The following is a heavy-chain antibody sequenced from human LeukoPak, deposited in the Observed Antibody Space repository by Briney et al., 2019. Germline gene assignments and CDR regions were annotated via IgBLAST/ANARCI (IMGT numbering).Heavy chain of an antibody. V-gene: IGHV3-53*01. CDR2: IYSGGST. CDR3: TGDVYRH. D-gene: IGHD2-2*02. CDR1: GLTVNSKY. J-gene: IGHJ1*01. Sequence: GGSLRLSCAASGLTVNSKYMSWVRQAPGKGLEWVSIIYSGGSTNYADSVKGRFTISRDNSKNTVYLQMNSLRAEDTAVYYCTGDVYRHWGQGTLATVSS.